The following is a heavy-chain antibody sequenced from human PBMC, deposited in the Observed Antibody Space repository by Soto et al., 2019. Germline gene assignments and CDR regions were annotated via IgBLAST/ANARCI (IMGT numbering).Heavy chain of an antibody. CDR2: INPSGDSR. CDR1: GFSFSDYC. Sequence: QAQLVQSGAEVKKPGASVKVSCKAAGFSFSDYCMHWVRQAPGQGLEWMGIINPSGDSRNYAQKFQGRVTITRDTSTSTVYMDLSSLRYEDTAVYYCARDNSQNYETPAASSWFHPWGQGTPVTVSS. V-gene: IGHV1-46*01. D-gene: IGHD2-15*01. J-gene: IGHJ5*02. CDR3: ARDNSQNYETPAASSWFHP.